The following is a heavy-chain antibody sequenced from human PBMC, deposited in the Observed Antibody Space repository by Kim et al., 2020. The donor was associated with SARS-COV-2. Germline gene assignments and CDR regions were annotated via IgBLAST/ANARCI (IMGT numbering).Heavy chain of an antibody. CDR3: ARENQYSGSYSWFDP. Sequence: ASVKVSCKASGYTFTNYDVSWVRQAPGQGLEWMGWISANNRNTNYAQKFQGRITMTTETSTRTAYMELRNLRSDDTAVYYCARENQYSGSYSWFDPWGQGTLVTVSS. V-gene: IGHV1-18*01. CDR1: GYTFTNYD. D-gene: IGHD1-26*01. CDR2: ISANNRNT. J-gene: IGHJ5*02.